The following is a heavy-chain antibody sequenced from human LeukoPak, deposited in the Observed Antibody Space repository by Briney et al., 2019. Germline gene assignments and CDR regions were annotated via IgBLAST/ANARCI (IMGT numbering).Heavy chain of an antibody. J-gene: IGHJ6*03. CDR1: GFTFSSYA. D-gene: IGHD2-2*01. CDR3: ARDGEAIVVVPAAKYYYYYYMDV. Sequence: GGSLRLSCAASGFTFSSYAMSWVRQTPGKGLEWVSAIRGSGGTTYYADSVKGRFTISRDTSKNTLSLQMNSLRAEDTAVYYCARDGEAIVVVPAAKYYYYYYMDVWGKGTTVTVSS. V-gene: IGHV3-23*01. CDR2: IRGSGGTT.